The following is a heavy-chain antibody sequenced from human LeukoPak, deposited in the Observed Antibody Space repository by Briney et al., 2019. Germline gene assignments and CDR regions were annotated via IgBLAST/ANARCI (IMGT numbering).Heavy chain of an antibody. CDR2: IYTSGST. CDR1: GGSISSGSYY. Sequence: PSETLSLTCTVSGGSISSGSYYWSWIRQPAGKGLEWIGRIYTSGSTNYNPSPKSRVTISVDTSKNQFSLKLSSVTAADTAVYYCARDRGSSSSEDYWGQGTLVTVSS. CDR3: ARDRGSSSSEDY. J-gene: IGHJ4*02. V-gene: IGHV4-61*02. D-gene: IGHD6-6*01.